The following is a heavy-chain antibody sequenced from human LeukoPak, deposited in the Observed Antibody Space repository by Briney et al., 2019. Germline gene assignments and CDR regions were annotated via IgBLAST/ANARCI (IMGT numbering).Heavy chain of an antibody. CDR1: GGSIFSSSYY. V-gene: IGHV4-39*07. J-gene: IGHJ4*02. Sequence: SENLSLTCTVSGGSIFSSSYYWGWIRQPPGKGLEWNGSIYYSGSTYYNPSLKSRVTISVETSKNQFSLKLRSVTAADTAVYYCARASLVWGLYWGQGTLVTVSS. D-gene: IGHD5/OR15-5a*01. CDR2: IYYSGST. CDR3: ARASLVWGLY.